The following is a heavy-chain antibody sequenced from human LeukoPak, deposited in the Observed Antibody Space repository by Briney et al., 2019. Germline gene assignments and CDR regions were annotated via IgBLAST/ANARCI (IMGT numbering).Heavy chain of an antibody. D-gene: IGHD2-8*02. V-gene: IGHV1-46*01. Sequence: GASVKVSCKSSGYTFTSYYMHWVRQAPGQGLEWMGIINPSGGSTSYAQKFQGRVTMTRDMSTGTVYMDLRSLSSGDKAVYYCARTRYYPGGGFGYWGQGTLVTVSS. CDR2: INPSGGST. CDR1: GYTFTSYY. J-gene: IGHJ4*02. CDR3: ARTRYYPGGGFGY.